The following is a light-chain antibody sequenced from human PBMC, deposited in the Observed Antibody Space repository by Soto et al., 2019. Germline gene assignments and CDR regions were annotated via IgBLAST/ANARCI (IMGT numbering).Light chain of an antibody. J-gene: IGLJ3*02. CDR2: EVN. CDR3: CSYAGSSTSWV. CDR1: SSDLGSYNL. V-gene: IGLV2-23*02. Sequence: QSALTQPASVSGSPGQSLTISCTGTSSDLGSYNLVSWYQQHPGKAPKLMIYEVNKRPSGVSNRFSASKSGNTASQTISGLQAEDEADYYCCSYAGSSTSWVFGGGTKLTVL.